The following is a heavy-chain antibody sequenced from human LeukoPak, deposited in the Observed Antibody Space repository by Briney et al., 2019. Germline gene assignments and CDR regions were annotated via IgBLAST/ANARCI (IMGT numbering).Heavy chain of an antibody. D-gene: IGHD1-26*01. CDR1: DFTVSGNY. J-gene: IGHJ2*01. V-gene: IGHV3-53*01. Sequence: PGGSLRLSCAASDFTVSGNYMTWVRQAPGKGLECVSVIYSGGSTLYADSVKGRFSISRDNYRNTLNPQMNSLRVEDTGVYYCARGGRWDYYFDLWGRGTLVTVSS. CDR2: IYSGGST. CDR3: ARGGRWDYYFDL.